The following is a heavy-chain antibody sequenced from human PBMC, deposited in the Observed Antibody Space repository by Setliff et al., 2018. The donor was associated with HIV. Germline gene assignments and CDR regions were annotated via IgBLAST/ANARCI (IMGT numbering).Heavy chain of an antibody. CDR3: ARESRDIVATSPLDY. CDR2: INTGNDNT. J-gene: IGHJ4*02. CDR1: GYTFSTYP. D-gene: IGHD5-12*01. Sequence: AASVKVSCKTTGYTFSTYPMHWVRQAPGQRLEWMGWINTGNDNTRYSQKFQCRVTITRDTSASTAYMELSSLTSDDTAVYYCARESRDIVATSPLDYWGQGTLVTVSS. V-gene: IGHV1-3*04.